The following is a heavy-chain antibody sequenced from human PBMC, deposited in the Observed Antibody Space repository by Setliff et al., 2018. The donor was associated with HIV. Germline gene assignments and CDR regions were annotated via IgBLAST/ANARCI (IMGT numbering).Heavy chain of an antibody. Sequence: ASVKVSCKASGYTFTDFYIHWVRQAPGQGLEWIGRINPKSGVADYLKKFQGRVTMTTDTSTNTAHMELIRPRFDDTAVYYCARTTTVTTEVWGQGTLVTVSS. CDR2: INPKSGVA. V-gene: IGHV1-2*06. CDR1: GYTFTDFY. CDR3: ARTTTVTTEV. D-gene: IGHD4-17*01. J-gene: IGHJ4*02.